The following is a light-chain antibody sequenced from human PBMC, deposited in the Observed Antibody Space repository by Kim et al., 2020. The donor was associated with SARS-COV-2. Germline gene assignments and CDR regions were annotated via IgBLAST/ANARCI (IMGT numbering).Light chain of an antibody. CDR2: AAS. V-gene: IGKV3-11*01. CDR1: QSVSSY. CDR3: QHRSSWPWT. J-gene: IGKJ1*01. Sequence: SLSPGQSAPLPCRASQSVSSYLAWYPQKPGQAPRLLIYAASNRATGIPARFSGSGSGTDFTLTISSLEPEDFAVYYCQHRSSWPWTFGQGTKVDIK.